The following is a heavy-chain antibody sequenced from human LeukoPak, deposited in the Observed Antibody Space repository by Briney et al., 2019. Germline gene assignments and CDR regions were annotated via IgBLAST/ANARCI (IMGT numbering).Heavy chain of an antibody. CDR2: IKEDGSEK. J-gene: IGHJ3*02. CDR1: GFTFSSCW. Sequence: PGGSLRLSCAASGFTFSSCWMTWVRQAPGKGLEWVANIKEDGSEKYYMDSLKGRFTISRDNSKSTLDLQMNSLRAEDTAIYYCAKGGQWLVHAFDIWGQGTMVAVSS. CDR3: AKGGQWLVHAFDI. V-gene: IGHV3-7*03. D-gene: IGHD6-19*01.